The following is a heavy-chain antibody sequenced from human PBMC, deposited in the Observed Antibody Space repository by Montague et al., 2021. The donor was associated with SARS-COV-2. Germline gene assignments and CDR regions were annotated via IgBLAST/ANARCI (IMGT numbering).Heavy chain of an antibody. D-gene: IGHD1-26*01. CDR1: GLTFSSYS. CDR2: ISRSSSYI. CDR3: ARDTDSGSYWDAFDI. V-gene: IGHV3-21*01. J-gene: IGHJ3*02. Sequence: SLRLSCAASGLTFSSYSMNWVRQAPGKGLEWVSSISRSSSYIYYADSVKGRFTISRDNAKNSLYLQMNSLRAEDTAVYYCARDTDSGSYWDAFDIWGQGTMVTVSS.